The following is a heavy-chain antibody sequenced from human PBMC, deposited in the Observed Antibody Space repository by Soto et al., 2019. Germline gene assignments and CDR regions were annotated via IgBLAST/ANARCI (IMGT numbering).Heavy chain of an antibody. D-gene: IGHD1-1*01. CDR2: ISGSGGGT. Sequence: EVQLLESGGGLVQPGGSLRLSCTASGFTFSSYAMSWVRQAPGKGLEWVSGISGSGGGTYYADSLQGRFTISRDNSKNTVFVQMNSLRAEDTAVYYCAKVLDVRYWGQGTLVTVSS. CDR1: GFTFSSYA. J-gene: IGHJ4*02. V-gene: IGHV3-23*01. CDR3: AKVLDVRY.